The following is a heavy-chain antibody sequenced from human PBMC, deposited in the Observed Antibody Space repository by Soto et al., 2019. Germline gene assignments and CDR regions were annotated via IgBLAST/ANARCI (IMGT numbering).Heavy chain of an antibody. Sequence: GGSLRLSCAASGFTFNSYNMNWVRQAPGKGLEWVSSISSSSSYIYYADSVRGRFTISRDNAKNSLYLQMNSLRADDTAVYYCAREVTLSNFDYWGQGTLVTVSS. CDR1: GFTFNSYN. CDR2: ISSSSSYI. CDR3: AREVTLSNFDY. J-gene: IGHJ4*02. V-gene: IGHV3-21*01.